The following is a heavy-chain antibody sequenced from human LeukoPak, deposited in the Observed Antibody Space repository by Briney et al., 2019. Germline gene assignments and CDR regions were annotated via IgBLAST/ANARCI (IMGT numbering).Heavy chain of an antibody. Sequence: GGSLRLSCAASVFTLSSYSMRWVRQARWKGLEWVSGISGSGDNTYYADSVKGRFTISRDNSKNTLYVQVNSLGTEDTAAYYCAKGSYYDSSGSFYFDYWGQGTLVTVSS. CDR1: VFTLSSYS. V-gene: IGHV3-23*01. J-gene: IGHJ4*02. D-gene: IGHD3-22*01. CDR2: ISGSGDNT. CDR3: AKGSYYDSSGSFYFDY.